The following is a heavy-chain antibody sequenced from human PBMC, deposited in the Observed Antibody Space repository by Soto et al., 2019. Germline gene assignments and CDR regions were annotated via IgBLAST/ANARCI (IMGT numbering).Heavy chain of an antibody. CDR3: ARGVRGHYGFDV. CDR2: IKFDGSSA. Sequence: EVQLVESGGGLVQPGGSLRLSCAXSGXTFSDYWIHWVRQAPGKGLVWVSRIKFDGSSANYADSVKGRFTISRDNARDTVYLQMNSLRAEDTAVYYCARGVRGHYGFDVWGQGTLVTVSS. D-gene: IGHD3-10*01. V-gene: IGHV3-74*01. J-gene: IGHJ3*01. CDR1: GXTFSDYW.